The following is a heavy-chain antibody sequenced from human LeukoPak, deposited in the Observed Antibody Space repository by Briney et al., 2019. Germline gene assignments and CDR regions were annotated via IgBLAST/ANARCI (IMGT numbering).Heavy chain of an antibody. CDR2: IYWDGDK. V-gene: IGHV2-5*02. CDR1: GFSLSTSGVG. J-gene: IGHJ4*02. CDR3: AHERGYCSDGSCYRSEVHFDF. D-gene: IGHD2-15*01. Sequence: SGPTLVNPTQTLTLTCTFSGFSLSTSGVGVGWIRQPPGRALGWLALIYWDGDKRYSPSLKSRLTITKATSKNQVVLTMTNMDPVDTATYYCAHERGYCSDGSCYRSEVHFDFWGQGTLVTVSS.